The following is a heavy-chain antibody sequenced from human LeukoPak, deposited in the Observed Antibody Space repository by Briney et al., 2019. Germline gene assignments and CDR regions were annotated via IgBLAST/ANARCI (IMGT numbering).Heavy chain of an antibody. CDR1: GGSISSYY. Sequence: SETLSLTCTVSGGSISSYYWSWIRQPAGKGLEWIGRIYTSGSTNYNPSLKSRVTMSVDTSKNQFSLKLSSVTAADTAVYYCARDNYAGERGEDLFDYWGQGTLVTVSS. D-gene: IGHD3-16*01. CDR3: ARDNYAGERGEDLFDY. CDR2: IYTSGST. J-gene: IGHJ4*02. V-gene: IGHV4-4*07.